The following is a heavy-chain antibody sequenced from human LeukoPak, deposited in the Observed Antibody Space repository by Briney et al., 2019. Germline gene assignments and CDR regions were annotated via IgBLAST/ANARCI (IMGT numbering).Heavy chain of an antibody. V-gene: IGHV3-53*01. CDR3: ARDMGIAVAGTFDY. J-gene: IGHJ4*02. CDR2: IYSNGNT. Sequence: GGSQRLSCVVPEFTVSSDYMSWVRQAPGKGLEWVSFIYSNGNTYYADSVKGRFTISRDTSKNTLYLQMNSLRADDTAVYYCARDMGIAVAGTFDYWGQGTLVTVSS. D-gene: IGHD6-19*01. CDR1: EFTVSSDY.